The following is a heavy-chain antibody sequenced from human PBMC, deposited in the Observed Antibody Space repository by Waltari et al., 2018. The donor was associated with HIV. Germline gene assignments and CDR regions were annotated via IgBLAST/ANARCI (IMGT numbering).Heavy chain of an antibody. CDR2: IDTRGST. CDR1: GGSISSSY. Sequence: QVQLQESGPGLVKPSETLSLTCTVSGGSISSSYWSWIRPPAGKGLEWIGRIDTRGSTNYNPSLKSRVTMSVDTSKNQFSLKLSSVTAADTAVYYCARFVGSSWVHGMDVWGQGTTVTVSS. D-gene: IGHD6-13*01. V-gene: IGHV4-4*07. J-gene: IGHJ6*02. CDR3: ARFVGSSWVHGMDV.